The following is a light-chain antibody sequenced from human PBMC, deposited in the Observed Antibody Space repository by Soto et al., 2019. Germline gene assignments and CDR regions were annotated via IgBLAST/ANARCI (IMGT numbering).Light chain of an antibody. J-gene: IGLJ1*01. Sequence: QSALTESRSLSGSPGQSVTISCTGTSSDVGGYKYVSWYQQKPGKAPKLIIYGVSRWPSGVPNRFSGSKSGNRASLTISGLQAEDEGDYYCCSYAGGPEVFGTGTKVTVL. CDR1: SSDVGGYKY. CDR2: GVS. V-gene: IGLV2-11*01. CDR3: CSYAGGPEV.